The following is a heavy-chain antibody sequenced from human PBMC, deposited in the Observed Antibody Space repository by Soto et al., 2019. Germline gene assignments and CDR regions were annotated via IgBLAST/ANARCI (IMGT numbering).Heavy chain of an antibody. J-gene: IGHJ3*02. CDR2: INAGNGNT. V-gene: IGHV1-3*01. CDR3: ARGDYIPYRYYYDSSGSSQGAFDI. CDR1: GYTFTSYA. Sequence: GASVKVSCKASGYTFTSYAMHWVRQAPGQRLEWMGWINAGNGNTKYSQKFQGRVTISVDTSISTAYMELSRLRSDDTAVYYCARGDYIPYRYYYDSSGSSQGAFDIWGQGTMVTVSS. D-gene: IGHD3-22*01.